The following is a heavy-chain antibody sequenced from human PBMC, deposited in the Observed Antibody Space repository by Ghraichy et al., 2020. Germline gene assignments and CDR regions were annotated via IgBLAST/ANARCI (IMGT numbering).Heavy chain of an antibody. D-gene: IGHD3-22*01. CDR1: GGSISSYY. CDR3: ASSLNYYDSSGYYYEPSFDY. Sequence: SETLSLTCTVSGGSISSYYWSWIRQPAGKRLEWIGRIYTSGSTNYNPSLKSRVTMSVDTSKNQFSLKLSSVTAADTAVYYCASSLNYYDSSGYYYEPSFDYWGQGTLVTVSS. V-gene: IGHV4-4*07. J-gene: IGHJ4*02. CDR2: IYTSGST.